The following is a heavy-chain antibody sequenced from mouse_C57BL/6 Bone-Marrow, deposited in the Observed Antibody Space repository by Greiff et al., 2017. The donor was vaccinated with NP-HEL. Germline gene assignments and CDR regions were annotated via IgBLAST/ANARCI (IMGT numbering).Heavy chain of an antibody. J-gene: IGHJ1*03. Sequence: EVQLKESGPGLVKPSQSLSLTCSVTGYSITSGYYWNWIRQFPGNKLEWMGYISYDGSNNYNPSLKNRISITRDTSKNQFFLKLNSVTTEDTATYYCARHDDGYYGYFDVWGTGTTVTVSS. CDR1: GYSITSGYY. D-gene: IGHD2-3*01. V-gene: IGHV3-6*01. CDR3: ARHDDGYYGYFDV. CDR2: ISYDGSN.